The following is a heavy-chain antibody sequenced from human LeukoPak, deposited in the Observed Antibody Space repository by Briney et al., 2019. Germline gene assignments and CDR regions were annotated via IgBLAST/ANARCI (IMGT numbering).Heavy chain of an antibody. J-gene: IGHJ4*02. V-gene: IGHV3-33*01. Sequence: GGSLRLSCAASGFTFCSYGMHWVRQAPGKGLEWVAVIWYDGSNKYYADSVKGRFTISRDNSKNTLYLQMNSLRAEDTAVYYCARGVAAAGTPYFDYWGQGTLVTVSS. CDR1: GFTFCSYG. D-gene: IGHD6-13*01. CDR3: ARGVAAAGTPYFDY. CDR2: IWYDGSNK.